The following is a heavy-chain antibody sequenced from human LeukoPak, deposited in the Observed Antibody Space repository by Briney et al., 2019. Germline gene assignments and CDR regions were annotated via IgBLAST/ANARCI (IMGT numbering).Heavy chain of an antibody. CDR1: GGSISSSSYY. Sequence: PSETLSLTCTVSGGSISSSSYYWGWIRQPPGKGLEWIGSIYHSGSTYYNPSLKSRVTVSVDTSKNQFSLKLSSVTAADTAVYYCARYGGSGYYFDYWGQGTLVTVSS. CDR3: ARYGGSGYYFDY. CDR2: IYHSGST. V-gene: IGHV4-39*07. J-gene: IGHJ4*02. D-gene: IGHD3-10*01.